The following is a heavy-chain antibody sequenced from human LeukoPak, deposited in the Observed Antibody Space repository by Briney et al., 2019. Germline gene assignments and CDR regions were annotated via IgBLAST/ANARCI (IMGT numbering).Heavy chain of an antibody. Sequence: ASVKVSCKASGYTFTGYYMHWVRPAPGQGLEWMGWINPNSGGTNYAQKFQGRVTMTRDTSISTAYMELSRLRSDDTAVYYCARDQNYYGSGSYPYGMDVWGQGTTVTVSS. CDR2: INPNSGGT. D-gene: IGHD3-10*01. V-gene: IGHV1-2*02. J-gene: IGHJ6*02. CDR1: GYTFTGYY. CDR3: ARDQNYYGSGSYPYGMDV.